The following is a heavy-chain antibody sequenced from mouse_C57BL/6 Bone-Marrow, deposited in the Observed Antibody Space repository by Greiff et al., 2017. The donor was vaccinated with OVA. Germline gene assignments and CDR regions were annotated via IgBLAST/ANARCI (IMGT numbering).Heavy chain of an antibody. CDR2: IWRGGST. D-gene: IGHD3-2*02. Sequence: QVQLQQSGPGLVQPSQSLSITCTVSGFSLTSYGVHWVRQSPGKGLEWLGVIWRGGSTDYNAAFMSRLSITKDNSKSQVFFKMNSLQADDTAIYYGAKRQLRLGYAMDYWGQGTSVTVSS. V-gene: IGHV2-5*01. J-gene: IGHJ4*01. CDR3: AKRQLRLGYAMDY. CDR1: GFSLTSYG.